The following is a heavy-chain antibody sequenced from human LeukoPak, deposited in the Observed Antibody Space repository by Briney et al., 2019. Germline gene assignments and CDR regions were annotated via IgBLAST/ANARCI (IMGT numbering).Heavy chain of an antibody. CDR1: GFTVSSNY. J-gene: IGHJ4*02. Sequence: PGGSLRLSCAASGFTVSSNYMSWVRQAPGKGLEWVSVIYSGGSTYYADSVKGRFTISRDNSKNTLYLQMNSLRAEDTAVYYCAREGQWLVPDYWGQGTLVTVSS. CDR2: IYSGGST. V-gene: IGHV3-53*01. CDR3: AREGQWLVPDY. D-gene: IGHD6-19*01.